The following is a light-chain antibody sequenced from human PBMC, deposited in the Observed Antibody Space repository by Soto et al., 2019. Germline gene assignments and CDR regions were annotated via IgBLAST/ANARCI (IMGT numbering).Light chain of an antibody. CDR3: QQYERYPLT. Sequence: DIQMTQSPSTLSASIGDRVTITCRASQNIYKWLAWYQQKPQKAPKVLIFEAAALETGVSPRFSGSGSGTEFTLTISSLQPDDFATYSCQQYERYPLTFGGGTKVE. J-gene: IGKJ4*01. CDR2: EAA. CDR1: QNIYKW. V-gene: IGKV1-5*01.